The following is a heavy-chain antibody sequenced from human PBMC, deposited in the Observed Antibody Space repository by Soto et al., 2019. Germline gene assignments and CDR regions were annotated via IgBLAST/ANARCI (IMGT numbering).Heavy chain of an antibody. J-gene: IGHJ4*02. V-gene: IGHV3-30*03. CDR3: ARDSGWPILNFDN. D-gene: IGHD3-10*01. CDR1: DLDFIGYG. Sequence: GGPQRHSYTASDLDFIGYGVHWVRKVPGKGLEWVAASSYDGRETFYADSAKGRFTVSKEMSKNTAFLQMNALRHEDTAVYFCARDSGWPILNFDNWGQGTPVTVFS. CDR2: SSYDGRET.